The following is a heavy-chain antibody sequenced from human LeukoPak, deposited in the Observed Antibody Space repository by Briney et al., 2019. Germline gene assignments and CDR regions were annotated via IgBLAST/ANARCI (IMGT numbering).Heavy chain of an antibody. Sequence: GGSLRLSCAASGFTFSNAWMSWVRQAPGKGLEWVGRIKSKTDGGTTDYAAPVKGRFTISRDDSKNTLYLQMNSLKTEDTAVYYCARDGYYYDSSGVLGYWGQGTLVTVSS. J-gene: IGHJ4*02. D-gene: IGHD3-22*01. CDR1: GFTFSNAW. CDR2: IKSKTDGGTT. CDR3: ARDGYYYDSSGVLGY. V-gene: IGHV3-15*01.